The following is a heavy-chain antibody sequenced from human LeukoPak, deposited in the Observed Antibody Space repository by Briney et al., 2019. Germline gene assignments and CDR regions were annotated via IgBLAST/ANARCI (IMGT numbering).Heavy chain of an antibody. Sequence: PSETLSLTCTVSGVSISSYYGSWIRQPPGKGLEWIGYISYSGHTNYNPSLKSRITISGDTSKNQFSLKLGSVTAADTAVYYCARQSAAAWYYFDYWGQGTLVTVSS. CDR1: GVSISSYY. CDR2: ISYSGHT. D-gene: IGHD6-13*01. J-gene: IGHJ4*02. CDR3: ARQSAAAWYYFDY. V-gene: IGHV4-59*08.